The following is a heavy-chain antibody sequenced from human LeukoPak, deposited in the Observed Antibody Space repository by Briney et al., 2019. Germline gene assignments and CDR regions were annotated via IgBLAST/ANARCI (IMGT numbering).Heavy chain of an antibody. J-gene: IGHJ6*03. CDR1: GASISSYF. Sequence: KASETLSLTCTVSGASISSYFWSWIRQPRGKGLEWIGYIYYSGTTNYNPSLKSRIAISLDTPKKQFSLRMRSVTAADTAVYYCARSTSGYYSKHYYFYMDAWGKGTTVTVSS. V-gene: IGHV4-59*01. CDR3: ARSTSGYYSKHYYFYMDA. D-gene: IGHD3-22*01. CDR2: IYYSGTT.